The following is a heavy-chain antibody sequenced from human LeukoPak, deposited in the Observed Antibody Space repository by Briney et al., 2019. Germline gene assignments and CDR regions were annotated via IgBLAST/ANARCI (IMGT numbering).Heavy chain of an antibody. V-gene: IGHV3-30*02. J-gene: IGHJ4*02. CDR1: GFTFSSYG. Sequence: GGSLRLSCAASGFTFSSYGMHWVRQAPGKGLEWVAFIRYDGSNKYYADSVKGRFTISRDNAKNSLYLQMNSLRAEDTAVYYCAREPPGDSSGYADYWGQGTLVTVPS. D-gene: IGHD3-22*01. CDR3: AREPPGDSSGYADY. CDR2: IRYDGSNK.